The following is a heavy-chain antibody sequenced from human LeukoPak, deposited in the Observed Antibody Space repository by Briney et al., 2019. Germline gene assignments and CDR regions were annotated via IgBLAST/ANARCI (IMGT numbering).Heavy chain of an antibody. CDR3: ARSSVAGSLWYYFDY. J-gene: IGHJ4*02. D-gene: IGHD6-19*01. CDR2: IIPIFGTA. Sequence: GASVKVSCKASGGTFSSYAISWVRQAPGQGLEWMGGIIPIFGTANYAQKFQGRVTITADESTSTAYMELSSLRSEDTAVYYCARSSVAGSLWYYFDYWGQGTLVTVSS. CDR1: GGTFSSYA. V-gene: IGHV1-69*13.